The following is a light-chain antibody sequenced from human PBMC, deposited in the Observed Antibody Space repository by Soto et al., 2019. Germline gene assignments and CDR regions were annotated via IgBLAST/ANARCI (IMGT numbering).Light chain of an antibody. CDR1: QSISTW. CDR3: QQYNTFPLT. V-gene: IGKV1-5*03. J-gene: IGKJ4*01. Sequence: DIQMTQSPSTLSASVGDRVTITCRASQSISTWLAWYQQKPGKAPKLLIYKASSLEGGVPSRFSGSGSGTEFNITISSLQPDDFATYYYQQYNTFPLTCGGGTTV. CDR2: KAS.